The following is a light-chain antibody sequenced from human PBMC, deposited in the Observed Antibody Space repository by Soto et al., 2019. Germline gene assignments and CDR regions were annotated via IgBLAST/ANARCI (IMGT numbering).Light chain of an antibody. CDR2: SNN. Sequence: QSVLTQPPSASGTPGQRVTISCSGSSSNIGSNTVNWYQQLPGTAPKLLIYSNNQRPSGVPARFSGSKSGTSASLAISGLQSEDEADYYCEAWDDSLNGPVFGGGTKLTVL. CDR1: SSNIGSNT. CDR3: EAWDDSLNGPV. V-gene: IGLV1-44*01. J-gene: IGLJ2*01.